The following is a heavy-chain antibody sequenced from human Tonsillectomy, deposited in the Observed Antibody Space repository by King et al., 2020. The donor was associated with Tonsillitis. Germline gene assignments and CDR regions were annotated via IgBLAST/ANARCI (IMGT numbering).Heavy chain of an antibody. CDR1: GFIFSNYA. V-gene: IGHV3-23*04. J-gene: IGHJ4*02. CDR2: ISGGGDNT. CDR3: AKKLQGFLDY. Sequence: VQLVESGGGLVQPGGSLRLSCAASGFIFSNYAMSWVRQAPGKGLVWVSAISGGGDNTYYADSVKGRFTISVDNSKNTLYLQMNSLRDEDTAVYYCAKKLQGFLDYWGQGTLVTVSS.